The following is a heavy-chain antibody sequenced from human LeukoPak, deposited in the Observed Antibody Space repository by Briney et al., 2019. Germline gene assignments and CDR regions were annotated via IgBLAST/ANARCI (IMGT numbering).Heavy chain of an antibody. CDR2: IKQDGSEK. CDR3: ARGPFTYSLGFDY. J-gene: IGHJ4*02. D-gene: IGHD3-16*01. Sequence: GGSLILSCAASGFTFRSYWMSWVRQAPGKGLEWVANIKQDGSEKYYVDSVKGRFTISRDNAKNSLYLQMNSLRAEDTAVYYCARGPFTYSLGFDYWGQGTLVTVSS. V-gene: IGHV3-7*01. CDR1: GFTFRSYW.